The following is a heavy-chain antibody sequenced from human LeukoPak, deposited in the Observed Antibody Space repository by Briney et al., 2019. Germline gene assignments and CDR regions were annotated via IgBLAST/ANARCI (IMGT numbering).Heavy chain of an antibody. V-gene: IGHV4-4*07. J-gene: IGHJ5*02. CDR2: IYTSGST. Sequence: SETLSLTCTVSGGSISSYYWSLIRQPAGKGLEWIGRIYTSGSTNYNPSLKSRVTMSVDTSKNQFSLKLSSVTAADTAVYYCARSHDSGGTRGLSWFDPWGQGTLVTVSS. D-gene: IGHD3-16*01. CDR3: ARSHDSGGTRGLSWFDP. CDR1: GGSISSYY.